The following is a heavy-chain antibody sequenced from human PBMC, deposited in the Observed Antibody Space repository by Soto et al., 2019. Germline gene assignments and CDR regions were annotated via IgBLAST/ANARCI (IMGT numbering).Heavy chain of an antibody. CDR2: IIPIFGTA. V-gene: IGHV1-69*06. CDR3: ARTCITMVRGVIQLGGWSDP. J-gene: IGHJ5*02. Sequence: QVQLVQSGAEVKKPGSSVKVSCKASGGTFSSYAISWVRQAPGQGLEWMGGIIPIFGTANYAQKFQGRVTITADKSTSTAYMQLISLRSEDTAVYYCARTCITMVRGVIQLGGWSDPWCQGTLLTVSS. D-gene: IGHD3-10*01. CDR1: GGTFSSYA.